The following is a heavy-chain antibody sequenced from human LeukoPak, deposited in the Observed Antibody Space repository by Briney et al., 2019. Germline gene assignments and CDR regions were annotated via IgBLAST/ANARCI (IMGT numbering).Heavy chain of an antibody. Sequence: GGSLRLSCAASGFTFSSYAMHWVRQAPGKGLEWVAVISYDGSNKYYADSVKGRFTISRDNSKNTLYLQMNSLRAEDTAVYYCAREPYHYDSSGSPKGSAFDIWGQGTMVTVSS. CDR1: GFTFSSYA. CDR3: AREPYHYDSSGSPKGSAFDI. V-gene: IGHV3-30-3*01. D-gene: IGHD3-22*01. J-gene: IGHJ3*02. CDR2: ISYDGSNK.